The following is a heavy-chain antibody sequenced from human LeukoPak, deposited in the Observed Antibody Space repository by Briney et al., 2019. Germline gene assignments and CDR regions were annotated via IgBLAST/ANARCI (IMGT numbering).Heavy chain of an antibody. CDR3: TTMTTPRITTVGDY. D-gene: IGHD3-22*01. Sequence: GGSLRLSCAASGFTFSSYGMHWVRQAPGKGLEWVAVIWYDGSNKYYADSVKGRFTISRDNSKNTLYLQMNSLKTEDTAVYYCTTMTTPRITTVGDYWGQGTLVTVSS. CDR1: GFTFSSYG. V-gene: IGHV3-33*01. CDR2: IWYDGSNK. J-gene: IGHJ4*02.